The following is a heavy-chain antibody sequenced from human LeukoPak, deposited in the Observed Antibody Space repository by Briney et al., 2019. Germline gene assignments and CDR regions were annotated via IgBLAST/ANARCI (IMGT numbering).Heavy chain of an antibody. Sequence: SVKVSCKASGGTFSSYAISWVRRAPGQGLEWMGGIIPIFGTANYAQKFQGRVTITADESTSTAYMELSSLRSEDTAVYYCAREEGSSISYYYYGMDVWGQGTTVTVSS. V-gene: IGHV1-69*13. J-gene: IGHJ6*02. CDR3: AREEGSSISYYYYGMDV. CDR2: IIPIFGTA. D-gene: IGHD2/OR15-2a*01. CDR1: GGTFSSYA.